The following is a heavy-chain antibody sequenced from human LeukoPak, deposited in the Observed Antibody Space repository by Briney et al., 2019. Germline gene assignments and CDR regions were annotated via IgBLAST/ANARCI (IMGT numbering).Heavy chain of an antibody. Sequence: SETLSLTCTVSGGSISSYYWSWIRQPPGKGLEWIGSIYYSGSTYQNPSLKSRVTISVDTSKNQFFLKLSSVTAADTAVYYCARYPIYCSGGSCYSFDYWGQGTLVTVSS. J-gene: IGHJ4*02. CDR3: ARYPIYCSGGSCYSFDY. CDR1: GGSISSYY. D-gene: IGHD2-15*01. CDR2: IYYSGST. V-gene: IGHV4-59*05.